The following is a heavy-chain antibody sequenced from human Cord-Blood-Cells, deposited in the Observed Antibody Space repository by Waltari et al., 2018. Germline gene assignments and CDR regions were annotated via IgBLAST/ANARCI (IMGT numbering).Heavy chain of an antibody. D-gene: IGHD6-6*01. V-gene: IGHV1-3*01. CDR1: GYTFTSYA. CDR2: SNACNGNT. J-gene: IGHJ3*02. Sequence: QVQLVQSGAEVKKPGASVKVSCKASGYTFTSYAMHWVRQDPGQRLEWMGWSNACNGNTKYSQKFQGRVTITRDTSASTAYMELSSLRSEDTAVYYCARAYVTAARPAFDIWGQGTMVTVSS. CDR3: ARAYVTAARPAFDI.